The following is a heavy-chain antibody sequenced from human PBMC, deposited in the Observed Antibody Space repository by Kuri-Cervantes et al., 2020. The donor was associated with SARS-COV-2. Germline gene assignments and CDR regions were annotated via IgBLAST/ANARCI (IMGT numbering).Heavy chain of an antibody. V-gene: IGHV3-21*01. CDR3: ASEDSGSYFRGRGMFDP. CDR1: GFTFSSYS. CDR2: ISSSSSYI. J-gene: IGHJ5*02. D-gene: IGHD1-26*01. Sequence: ETLSLTCAASGFTFSSYSMNWVRQAPGKGLEWVSSISSSSSYIYYADSVKGRFTISRDNAKNSLYLQMNSLRAGDTAVYYCASEDSGSYFRGRGMFDPWGQGTLVTVSS.